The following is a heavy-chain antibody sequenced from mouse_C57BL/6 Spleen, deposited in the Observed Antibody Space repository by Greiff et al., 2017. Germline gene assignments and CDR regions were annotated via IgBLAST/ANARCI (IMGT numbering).Heavy chain of an antibody. V-gene: IGHV1-80*01. Sequence: QVQLKESGAELVKPGASVKISCKASGYAFSSYWMNWVKQRPGKGLEWIGQIYPGDGDTNYNGKFKGKATLTADKSSSTAYMQLSSLTSEDSAVYFCARGRSDYYGSSPTFDVWGTGTTVTVSS. J-gene: IGHJ1*03. CDR2: IYPGDGDT. CDR3: ARGRSDYYGSSPTFDV. CDR1: GYAFSSYW. D-gene: IGHD1-1*01.